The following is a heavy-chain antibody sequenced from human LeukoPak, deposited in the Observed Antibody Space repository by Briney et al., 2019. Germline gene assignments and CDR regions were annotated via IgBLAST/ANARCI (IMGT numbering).Heavy chain of an antibody. CDR1: GFAFSSYA. CDR2: ISSGGGRT. Sequence: PGGSLRLSCAASGFAFSSYAIRWVRQAPGKGLEWVSSISSGGGRTYYADSVKGRFTISRDNSKNTLYLQMDSLRAEDTAVYYCAKAPNYYGSGSYYNNWFDPWGQGTLVTVPS. V-gene: IGHV3-23*01. CDR3: AKAPNYYGSGSYYNNWFDP. J-gene: IGHJ5*02. D-gene: IGHD3-10*01.